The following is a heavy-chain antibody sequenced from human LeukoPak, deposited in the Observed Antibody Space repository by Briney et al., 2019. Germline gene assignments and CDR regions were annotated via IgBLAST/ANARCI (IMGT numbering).Heavy chain of an antibody. CDR3: ARGWQGYYDSSGYYLLDY. CDR1: GGSFSGYY. V-gene: IGHV4-34*01. CDR2: INHSGST. J-gene: IGHJ4*02. D-gene: IGHD3-22*01. Sequence: SETLSLTCAVYGGSFSGYYWSWIRQPPGKGLEWIGEINHSGSTNHNPSLKSRVTISVDTSKNQFSLQLSSMTAADTALYYCARGWQGYYDSSGYYLLDYWGQGTLVTVSS.